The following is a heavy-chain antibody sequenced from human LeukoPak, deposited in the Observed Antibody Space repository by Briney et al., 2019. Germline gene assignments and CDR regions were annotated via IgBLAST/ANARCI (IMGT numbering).Heavy chain of an antibody. Sequence: GASLRLSCAASGFTFSSYSMNWVRQAPGKGLEWVSYISSSSSTIYYADSVKGRFTISRDNAKNSLYLQMNSLRAEDTAVYYCARARYCSSTSCYEVTIGYYFDYWGQGTLVTVSS. D-gene: IGHD2-2*01. CDR3: ARARYCSSTSCYEVTIGYYFDY. V-gene: IGHV3-48*04. CDR2: ISSSSSTI. CDR1: GFTFSSYS. J-gene: IGHJ4*02.